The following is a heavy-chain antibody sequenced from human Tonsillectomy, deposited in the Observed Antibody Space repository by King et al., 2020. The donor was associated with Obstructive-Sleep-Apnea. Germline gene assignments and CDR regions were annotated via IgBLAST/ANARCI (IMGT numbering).Heavy chain of an antibody. CDR2: IYYSGST. CDR3: AREYYDILTGYRHFDY. V-gene: IGHV4-59*01. Sequence: QLQELGPGLVKPSETLSLTCTVSGGSISSYYWSWIRQPPGKGLEWIGYIYYSGSTNYNPSLQSRVTISVDTSKNQFSLELSSVTAADTAVYYCAREYYDILTGYRHFDYWGQGTLVTVSS. J-gene: IGHJ4*02. D-gene: IGHD3-9*01. CDR1: GGSISSYY.